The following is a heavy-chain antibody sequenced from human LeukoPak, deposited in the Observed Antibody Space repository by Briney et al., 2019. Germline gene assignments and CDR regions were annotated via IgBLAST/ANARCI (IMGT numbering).Heavy chain of an antibody. CDR2: ISWNSGSI. J-gene: IGHJ5*02. D-gene: IGHD3-3*01. CDR3: AKASYYDFWSGFSGFDP. CDR1: GFTFDDYA. Sequence: GRSLRLSCAASGFTFDDYAMHWVRQAPGKGLEWVSGISWNSGSIGYADSVKGRFTISRDSSKNTLYLQMNSLRAEDTAVYYCAKASYYDFWSGFSGFDPWGQGTLVTVSS. V-gene: IGHV3-9*01.